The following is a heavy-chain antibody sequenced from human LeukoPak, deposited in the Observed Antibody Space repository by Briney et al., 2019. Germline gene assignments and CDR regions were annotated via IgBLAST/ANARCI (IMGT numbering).Heavy chain of an antibody. CDR3: ARTTEGGYSYGSFYYYYMDV. CDR1: GGSISGSSYY. J-gene: IGHJ6*03. CDR2: IYYSGST. Sequence: SETLSLTCTVSGGSISGSSYYWGWIRQPPGKGLEWIGSIYYSGSTYYNPSLKSRVTISVDTSKNQFSLKLSSVTAADTAVYYCARTTEGGYSYGSFYYYYMDVWGKGATVTISS. D-gene: IGHD5-18*01. V-gene: IGHV4-39*07.